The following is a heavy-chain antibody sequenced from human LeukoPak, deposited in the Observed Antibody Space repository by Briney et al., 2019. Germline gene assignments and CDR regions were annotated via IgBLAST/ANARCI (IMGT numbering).Heavy chain of an antibody. V-gene: IGHV4-34*01. CDR3: ARLFGTVYYYGSGSPPLGYFQH. J-gene: IGHJ1*01. Sequence: SETLSLTCAVYGGSFSGYYWSWIRQPPGKGLEWIGEINHSGSTNYNPSLKSRVTISVDTSKNQFSLKLSSVTAADTAVYYCARLFGTVYYYGSGSPPLGYFQHWGQGTLVTVSS. D-gene: IGHD3-10*01. CDR1: GGSFSGYY. CDR2: INHSGST.